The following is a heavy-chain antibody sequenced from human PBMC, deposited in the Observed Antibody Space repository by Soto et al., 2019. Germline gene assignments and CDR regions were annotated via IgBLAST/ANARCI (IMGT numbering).Heavy chain of an antibody. Sequence: GGSLRLSCAASGFTFSSYSMNWVRQAPGKGLEWVSSISSSSSYIYYADSVKGRFTISRDNAKNSLYLQMNSLRAEDTAVYYCARVRLPYYDILTGYPQYEIDYWGQGTLVTVSS. CDR3: ARVRLPYYDILTGYPQYEIDY. V-gene: IGHV3-21*01. J-gene: IGHJ4*02. CDR2: ISSSSSYI. D-gene: IGHD3-9*01. CDR1: GFTFSSYS.